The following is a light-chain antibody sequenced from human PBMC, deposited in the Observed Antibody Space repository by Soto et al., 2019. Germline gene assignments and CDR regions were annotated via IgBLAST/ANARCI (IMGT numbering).Light chain of an antibody. CDR2: LNRDGSH. CDR1: RGHSDYG. Sequence: QSVLTQSPSASASLGASVKLTCTLSRGHSDYGIAWHQQQPDKGPRYLMKLNRDGSHNKGDGIPDRFSGSISGAERYLIISSLQSDDEADYYCQTWDTVVVFGGGTKVTVL. V-gene: IGLV4-69*01. CDR3: QTWDTVVV. J-gene: IGLJ2*01.